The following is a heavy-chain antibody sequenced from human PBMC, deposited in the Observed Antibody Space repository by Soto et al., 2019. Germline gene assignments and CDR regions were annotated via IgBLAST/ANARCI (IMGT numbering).Heavy chain of an antibody. CDR3: TRENVLRGVGELSSGSYFDE. D-gene: IGHD3-10*01. CDR2: IRSKAYGGTT. Sequence: SLIHSCTASGFTFGDYAMSWFRQAPGKGLEWVGFIRSKAYGGTTEYAASVKGRFTISRDDSKSIDYLQMNSLKTEDTAVYYCTRENVLRGVGELSSGSYFDEWSQGTLVTV. V-gene: IGHV3-49*03. J-gene: IGHJ4*02. CDR1: GFTFGDYA.